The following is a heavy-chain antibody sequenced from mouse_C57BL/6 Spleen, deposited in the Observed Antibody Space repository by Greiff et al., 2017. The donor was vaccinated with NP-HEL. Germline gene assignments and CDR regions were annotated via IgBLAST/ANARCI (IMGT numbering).Heavy chain of an antibody. V-gene: IGHV14-4*01. Sequence: EVQVVESGAELVRPGASVKLSCTASGFNIKDDYMHWVKQRPEQGLEWIGWIDPENGDTEYASKFQGKATITADTSSNTAYLQLSSLTSEDTAVYYCTTGTYDYGDYWGQGTTLTVSS. CDR2: IDPENGDT. CDR3: TTGTYDYGDY. CDR1: GFNIKDDY. J-gene: IGHJ2*01. D-gene: IGHD2-4*01.